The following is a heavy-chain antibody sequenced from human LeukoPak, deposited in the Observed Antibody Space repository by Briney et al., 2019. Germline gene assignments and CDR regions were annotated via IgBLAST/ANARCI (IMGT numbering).Heavy chain of an antibody. CDR3: ARMIPIRLFEWFHFYY. J-gene: IGHJ4*02. V-gene: IGHV4-4*07. Sequence: PSETLSLTCTVSGGSISSYYWSWIRQPAGKGLEWIGRIYTSGSTTYNASLKSRVTMSVDTSKNQSSLKLSSVLAADTAAYYCARMIPIRLFEWFHFYYWGQGTLVTVSS. CDR2: IYTSGST. D-gene: IGHD3-3*01. CDR1: GGSISSYY.